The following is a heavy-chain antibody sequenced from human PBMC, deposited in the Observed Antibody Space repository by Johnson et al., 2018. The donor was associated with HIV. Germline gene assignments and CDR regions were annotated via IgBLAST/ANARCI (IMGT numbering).Heavy chain of an antibody. CDR3: ARVGGSWMLDAFDI. D-gene: IGHD3-10*01. CDR2: IKQDGSEK. Sequence: VQLVESGGGLVQPGGSLRLSCATSGFTFSSYWMSWVRQAPGKGLEWVANIKQDGSEKYYVDSVKGRFTISRDNAKNSLYLQMNSLRAGDSAVYYCARVGGSWMLDAFDIWGQGTVVTVSS. CDR1: GFTFSSYW. V-gene: IGHV3-7*01. J-gene: IGHJ3*02.